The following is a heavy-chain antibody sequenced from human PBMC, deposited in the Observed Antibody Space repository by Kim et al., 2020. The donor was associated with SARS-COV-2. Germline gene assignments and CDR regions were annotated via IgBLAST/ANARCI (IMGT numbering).Heavy chain of an antibody. D-gene: IGHD4-17*01. CDR1: GFTFSSYA. CDR2: ISGSGGRT. CDR3: AKDLGGDYGDQLGY. J-gene: IGHJ4*02. V-gene: IGHV3-23*01. Sequence: GGSLRLSCAASGFTFSSYAMTWVRQAPGKGLEWVSAISGSGGRTYYADSVKGRFTISRDQSRDTLSLQMNSLRADDTALYYCAKDLGGDYGDQLGYWVQG.